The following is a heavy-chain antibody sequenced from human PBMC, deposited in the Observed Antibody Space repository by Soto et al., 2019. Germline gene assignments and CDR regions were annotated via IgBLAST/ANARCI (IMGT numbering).Heavy chain of an antibody. CDR1: GFTFDDYA. J-gene: IGHJ3*02. V-gene: IGHV3-9*01. Sequence: GESLRLSCAASGFTFDDYAMHWVRQAPGKGLEWVSGISWNSGSIGYADSVKGRFTISRDNAKNSLYLQMNSLRAEDTALYYCAKDMWAAAGTRGDAFDIWGQGTMVTVSS. CDR3: AKDMWAAAGTRGDAFDI. CDR2: ISWNSGSI. D-gene: IGHD6-13*01.